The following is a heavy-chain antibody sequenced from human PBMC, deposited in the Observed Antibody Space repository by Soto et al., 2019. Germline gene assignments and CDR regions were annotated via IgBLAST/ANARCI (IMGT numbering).Heavy chain of an antibody. V-gene: IGHV3-30*03. Sequence: GGSLRLYCAASVFTFSTHSMHWVRQAPGKGLEWVAVITYDGSNKYYADSVKGRFTISRDNSKNTLYLQMNSLRAEDTAVYYCAISFVVADYGMDVWGQGTTVTVSS. D-gene: IGHD2-15*01. CDR2: ITYDGSNK. CDR3: AISFVVADYGMDV. CDR1: VFTFSTHS. J-gene: IGHJ6*02.